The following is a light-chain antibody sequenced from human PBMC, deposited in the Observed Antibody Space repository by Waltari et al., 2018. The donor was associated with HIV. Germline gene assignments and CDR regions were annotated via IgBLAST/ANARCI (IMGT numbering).Light chain of an antibody. CDR1: QSVNNN. J-gene: IGKJ4*01. V-gene: IGKV3-15*01. CDR2: DAA. CDR3: QQSYTSPPT. Sequence: EIMMTQSPATLSVSPGERVTLSCRASQSVNNNLAWYQQKPGQAPRLLIYDAASRATGIPARFSGSGSGTEFTLTISSLQSEDFATYFCQQSYTSPPTFGGGTKVEFK.